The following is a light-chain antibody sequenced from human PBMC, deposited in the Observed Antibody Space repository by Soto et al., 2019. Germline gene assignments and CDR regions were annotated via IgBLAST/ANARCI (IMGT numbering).Light chain of an antibody. V-gene: IGKV1-39*01. Sequence: DIQMTQSPSSLSASVGDRVTITCRASQSISSYLNWYQQKPGKAPKLLIYAASSLPSGVPSRFSGRGSGTDFTLTISSLQPEDFATYYCQQSYSTPWTFGQGNKVEIK. J-gene: IGKJ1*01. CDR3: QQSYSTPWT. CDR1: QSISSY. CDR2: AAS.